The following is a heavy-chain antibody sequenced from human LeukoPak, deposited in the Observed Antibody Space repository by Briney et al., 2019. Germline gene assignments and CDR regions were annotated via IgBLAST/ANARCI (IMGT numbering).Heavy chain of an antibody. CDR1: GFTISSND. V-gene: IGHV3-66*01. CDR3: AGDRPNYGTRYRFFDI. CDR2: IYSGGST. J-gene: IGHJ3*02. Sequence: AGSLRLSCTASGFTISSNDMNWVRQAPGKGLEWVAVIYSGGSTYSSASVKGRFTISRDNSKNTLYLQMNSLIAAAPAVHYCAGDRPNYGTRYRFFDIWGQVTVVTVS. D-gene: IGHD4/OR15-4a*01.